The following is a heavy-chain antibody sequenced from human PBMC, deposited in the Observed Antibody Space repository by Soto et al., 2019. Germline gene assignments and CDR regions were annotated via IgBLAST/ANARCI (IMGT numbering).Heavy chain of an antibody. Sequence: SLRRSCATSVFSLSNYAMRSVRQAPGKVLDWVAGIRSSGYTYYVDSLKGRFTISRDNSRNSLYLQMNSLRAEDTAVYYCAKDLIDYSNSYFDYWGQGILVTVSS. CDR1: VFSLSNYA. J-gene: IGHJ4*02. CDR3: AKDLIDYSNSYFDY. CDR2: IRSSGYT. D-gene: IGHD4-4*01. V-gene: IGHV3-23*01.